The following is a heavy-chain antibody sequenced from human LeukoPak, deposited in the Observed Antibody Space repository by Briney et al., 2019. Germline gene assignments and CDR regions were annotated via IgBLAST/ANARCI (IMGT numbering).Heavy chain of an antibody. V-gene: IGHV4-59*01. CDR1: GGSISSYY. Sequence: SETLSLTCTVSGGSISSYYWSWIRQPPGKGLEWIGYIYYSGSTNYNPSLKSRVTISVDTSKNQFSLKLSSVTAADTAVYYCARASLGYWYFDLWGRGTLVTVSS. CDR3: ARASLGYWYFDL. J-gene: IGHJ2*01. D-gene: IGHD3-16*01. CDR2: IYYSGST.